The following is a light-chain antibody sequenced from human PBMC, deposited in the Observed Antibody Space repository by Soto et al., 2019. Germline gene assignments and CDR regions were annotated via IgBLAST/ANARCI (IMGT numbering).Light chain of an antibody. V-gene: IGKV1-9*01. CDR3: QQVNTLSYT. CDR1: QDISVY. CDR2: GAS. J-gene: IGKJ2*01. Sequence: QLTQSPSSLSASVGDRVTITCRASQDISVYLAWYQQKPGKAPKLLIYGASTLQSGVPSRFSGSGSGTDFTLTISRLQPEDFASYYCQQVNTLSYTFVKGTKLEIK.